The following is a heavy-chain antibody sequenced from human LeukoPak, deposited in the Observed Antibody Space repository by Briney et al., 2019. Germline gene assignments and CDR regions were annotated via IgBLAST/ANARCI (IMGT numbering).Heavy chain of an antibody. J-gene: IGHJ4*02. D-gene: IGHD3-22*01. Sequence: GGSLRLSCAASGFTFDDYGMSWVRQAPGKGLEWVSGINWNGGSTGYADSVKGRFTISRDNAKNSLYLQMNSLRAEDTALYYCARDYYDSSGYWVDYWGQGTLVTVSS. CDR2: INWNGGST. CDR1: GFTFDDYG. V-gene: IGHV3-20*04. CDR3: ARDYYDSSGYWVDY.